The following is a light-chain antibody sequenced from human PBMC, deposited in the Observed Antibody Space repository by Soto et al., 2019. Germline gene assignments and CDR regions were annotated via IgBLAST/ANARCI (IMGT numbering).Light chain of an antibody. CDR2: EVS. Sequence: QSALTQPASVSGSPGQSITISCTGSSSDVGGYNYVSWYQQYPGKAPKLMIYEVSNRPSGVSNRFSGSKSGNTASLTISGLQADDEADYYCSSYTSSSTLVFGGGTQLTVL. V-gene: IGLV2-14*01. J-gene: IGLJ2*01. CDR3: SSYTSSSTLV. CDR1: SSDVGGYNY.